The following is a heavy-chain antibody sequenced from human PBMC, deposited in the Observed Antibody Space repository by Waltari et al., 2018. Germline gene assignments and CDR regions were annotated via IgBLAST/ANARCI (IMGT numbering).Heavy chain of an antibody. V-gene: IGHV3-72*01. CDR2: TRNKCNRYTT. CDR3: ATYGDYGEFDY. D-gene: IGHD4-17*01. CDR1: GFTVSSNY. Sequence: EVQLVESGGGLIQPGGSLRLSCAASGFTVSSNYMSWVRRAPGKGREWVGRTRNKCNRYTTEYAASVKGRFTISRDDSKNSLYLQMNSLKTEDTAVYYCATYGDYGEFDYWGQGTLVTVSS. J-gene: IGHJ4*02.